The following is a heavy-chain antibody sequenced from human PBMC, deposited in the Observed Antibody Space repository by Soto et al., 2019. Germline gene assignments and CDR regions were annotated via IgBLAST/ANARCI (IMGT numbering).Heavy chain of an antibody. CDR2: INHSGST. CDR1: GGSFSGYY. V-gene: IGHV4-34*01. D-gene: IGHD6-6*01. CDR3: ERVRKLGRRSINWFDP. J-gene: IGHJ5*02. Sequence: QVQLQQGGAGLLKPSETLSLTCAVYGGSFSGYYWSWIRQPPGKGLEWIGEINHSGSTNYNPSLKARVTLSVDTPKNQFARKLSSVTAAATAVHYCERVRKLGRRSINWFDPWGEGTLVTVSS.